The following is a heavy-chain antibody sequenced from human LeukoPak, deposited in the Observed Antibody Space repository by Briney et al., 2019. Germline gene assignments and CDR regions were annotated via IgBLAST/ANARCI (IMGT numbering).Heavy chain of an antibody. D-gene: IGHD3-22*01. J-gene: IGHJ4*02. CDR3: ARATFDSRGYYYEGEY. CDR2: INHSGST. CDR1: GGSLSGYY. Sequence: SVTLSLTCAVYGGSLSGYYWNWIRQSPGKGLEWIGEINHSGSTNYNPSLKSRVTISVDTSKNHFSLKLSSVTAADTAVYYCARATFDSRGYYYEGEYWGQGTLVTVSS. V-gene: IGHV4-34*01.